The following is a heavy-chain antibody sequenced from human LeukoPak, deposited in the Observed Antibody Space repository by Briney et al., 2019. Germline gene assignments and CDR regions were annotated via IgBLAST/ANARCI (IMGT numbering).Heavy chain of an antibody. D-gene: IGHD5-18*01. J-gene: IGHJ4*02. V-gene: IGHV4-59*01. CDR1: SRSITTDY. CDR2: IYYSGST. Sequence: SETLSLTCTADSRSITTDYCRWIRQPPGKGLEWIGYIYYSGSTNYNPSLKSRVTISVETSKNQFSLKLSSVTAAATAVYYCARMGDTAMVTLDYWGQGTLVTVSS. CDR3: ARMGDTAMVTLDY.